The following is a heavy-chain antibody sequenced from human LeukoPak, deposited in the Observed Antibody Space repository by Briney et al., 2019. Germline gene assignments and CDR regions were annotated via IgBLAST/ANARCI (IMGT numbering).Heavy chain of an antibody. CDR3: ARVRMTGYYNYYYYGMDV. Sequence: PSETLSLTCNVSRGSISSSSHYWGWIRQPPGKGLEWIGCIYHSGSTYYNPSLKSRVTISVDTSKNQFSLKLSSVTAADTAVFYCARVRMTGYYNYYYYGMDVWGQGTTVTVSS. CDR2: IYHSGST. CDR1: RGSISSSSHY. J-gene: IGHJ6*02. V-gene: IGHV4-39*01. D-gene: IGHD3-9*01.